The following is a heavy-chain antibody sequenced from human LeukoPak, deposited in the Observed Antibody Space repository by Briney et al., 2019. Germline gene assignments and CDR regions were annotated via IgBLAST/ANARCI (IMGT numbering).Heavy chain of an antibody. CDR1: GFSLSTYGVG. CDR3: AHHLVASFLCDY. V-gene: IGHV2-5*01. CDR2: IYWNDDK. D-gene: IGHD2-2*01. Sequence: SGPTLVNPTQTLTLTCTLPGFSLSTYGVGVGWIRQPPGKALEWLGFIYWNDDKRYSPSLKSRLTITKDSSKNQVVLAMTNMDPVDTATYYCAHHLVASFLCDYWGQGTVVTVSS. J-gene: IGHJ4*02.